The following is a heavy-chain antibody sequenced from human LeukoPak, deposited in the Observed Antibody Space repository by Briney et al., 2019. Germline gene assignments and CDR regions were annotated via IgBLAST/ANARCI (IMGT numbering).Heavy chain of an antibody. CDR2: MFTGGKT. CDR3: ATGRPRNATRLDEGYDM. Sequence: SETLSLTCDVSGGSIRTDCWTWIRQPAGQGLVWIGRMFTGGKTDYNPSLKSRVTMSIDTSKNQFSLKLRSVTAADTAVYYCATGRPRNATRLDEGYDMWGHGTVVSVSS. J-gene: IGHJ3*02. V-gene: IGHV4-4*07. D-gene: IGHD1-1*01. CDR1: GGSIRTDC.